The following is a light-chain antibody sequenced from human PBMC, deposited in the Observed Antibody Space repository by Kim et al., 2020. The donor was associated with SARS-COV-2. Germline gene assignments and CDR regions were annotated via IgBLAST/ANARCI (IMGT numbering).Light chain of an antibody. Sequence: LGQTVRITCKGDSLRSSYASWYQQKPGQAPILVVFAKNNRPSGIPDRFSGSSSGSTASLTIAGAQAEDEADYYCHSRDSIGNDVIFGGGTQLTVL. CDR1: SLRSSY. CDR2: AKN. J-gene: IGLJ2*01. V-gene: IGLV3-19*01. CDR3: HSRDSIGNDVI.